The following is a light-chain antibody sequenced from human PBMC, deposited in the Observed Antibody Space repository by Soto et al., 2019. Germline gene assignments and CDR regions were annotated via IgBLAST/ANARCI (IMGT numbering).Light chain of an antibody. CDR1: QAISNY. Sequence: DIQMTQSPSPLSPSVGDRVTITCQASQAISNYLNGYQQKPGKAPKILIYDASNLETGVPSRFSGSGSGTDFTFTISSLQPEDIATYYCQQYLYRPISTFGPGTKVDFK. J-gene: IGKJ3*01. CDR3: QQYLYRPIST. CDR2: DAS. V-gene: IGKV1-33*01.